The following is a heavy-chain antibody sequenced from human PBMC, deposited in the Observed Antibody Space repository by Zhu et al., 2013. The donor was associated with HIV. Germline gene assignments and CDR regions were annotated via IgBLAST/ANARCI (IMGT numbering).Heavy chain of an antibody. V-gene: IGHV1-2*02. Sequence: QVQLVQSGAEVKKPGASVKVSCKASGYTFTDYFMHWVRQAPGQGLEWMGWINPNSGGASSAEKFQGRVTMTRDASINTAYMELSRLRSDDTAVYFCARDTNNDYAFANIDFWGQGTLVTVSS. CDR3: ARDTNNDYAFANIDF. CDR1: GYTFTDYF. J-gene: IGHJ4*02. D-gene: IGHD3-16*01. CDR2: INPNSGGA.